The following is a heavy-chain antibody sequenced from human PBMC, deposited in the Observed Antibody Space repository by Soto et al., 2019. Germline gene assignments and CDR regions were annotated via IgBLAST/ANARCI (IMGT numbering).Heavy chain of an antibody. CDR2: ITGGGGRGT. V-gene: IGHV3-23*01. CDR3: AKCHHYSGGSNGGMDV. D-gene: IGHD2-21*01. Sequence: EVQLLESGGGLVQPGGSLRLSCAASGFTFSTYAMRWVRQAPGKGLEWVSSITGGGGRGTYYGDSVKGRFTITRDDSKDTLYLQMESLRADDTAVYYCAKCHHYSGGSNGGMDVWGQGTTVTVSS. CDR1: GFTFSTYA. J-gene: IGHJ6*02.